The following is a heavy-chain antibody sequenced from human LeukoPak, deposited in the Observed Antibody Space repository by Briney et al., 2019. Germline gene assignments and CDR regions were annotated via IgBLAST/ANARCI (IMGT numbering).Heavy chain of an antibody. V-gene: IGHV3-23*01. D-gene: IGHD3-10*01. Sequence: GGSLRLSCAASGFTFASYAMSWVRQAPGQGLEWVSVISGGGDTNYADSVKGRFTISRDNSKNTLYLQMNRLRVEDTAVYYCAKPQSSGNYGFDYWGQGTLVTVSS. CDR3: AKPQSSGNYGFDY. CDR1: GFTFASYA. J-gene: IGHJ4*02. CDR2: ISGGGDT.